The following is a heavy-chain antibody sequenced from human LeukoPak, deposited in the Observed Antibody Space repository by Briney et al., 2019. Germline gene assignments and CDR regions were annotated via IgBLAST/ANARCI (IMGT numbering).Heavy chain of an antibody. CDR2: IIPIFGTA. CDR1: GGTFISYA. D-gene: IGHD6-19*01. V-gene: IGHV1-69*13. J-gene: IGHJ4*02. Sequence: ESSVKVSCKASGGTFISYAISWVRQAPGQGREWMGGIIPIFGTANYAQKLQGRVTITADESTSTAYMELSSLRSEDTAVYYCARPAVAGLYYFDYWGQGTLVTVSS. CDR3: ARPAVAGLYYFDY.